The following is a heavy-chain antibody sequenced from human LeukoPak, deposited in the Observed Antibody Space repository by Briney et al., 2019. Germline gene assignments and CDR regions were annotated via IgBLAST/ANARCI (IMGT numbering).Heavy chain of an antibody. D-gene: IGHD6-13*01. CDR2: INTNTGNP. CDR1: GYTFTGYY. CDR3: ARDFEVAAAGSSVAV. J-gene: IGHJ4*02. V-gene: IGHV7-4-1*02. Sequence: ASVKVSCKASGYTFTGYYMHWVRQAPGQGLEWMGWINTNTGNPTYAQGFTGRFVFSLDTSVSTAYLQISSLKAEDTAVYYCARDFEVAAAGSSVAVWGQGTLVTVSS.